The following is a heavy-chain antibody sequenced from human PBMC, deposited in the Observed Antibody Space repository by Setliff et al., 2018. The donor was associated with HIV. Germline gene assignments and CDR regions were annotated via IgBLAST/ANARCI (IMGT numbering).Heavy chain of an antibody. V-gene: IGHV1-18*01. CDR2: ITAYNGNT. CDR3: ARYNFWSGYESDY. Sequence: GASVKVSCKASGYTFTSYGINWVRQAPGQGLEWMGWITAYNGNTNYAQKVQGRVTMTTDTSARTGYMELRNLRSDDTAVYYCARYNFWSGYESDYWGQGTLVTVSS. D-gene: IGHD3-3*01. CDR1: GYTFTSYG. J-gene: IGHJ4*02.